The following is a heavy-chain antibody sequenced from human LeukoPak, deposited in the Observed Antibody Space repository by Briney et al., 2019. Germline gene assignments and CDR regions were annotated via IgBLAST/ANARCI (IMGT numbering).Heavy chain of an antibody. Sequence: SETPSLTCTVSSYSLSNGYYWGWIRQPPGKGLEWIGSIYHSGSTYYNPSLKGRVTISVDTSQNQFSLKLSSVPAADTAVYYCARSSALTSVYQYMDVWGKGTTVIVSS. CDR2: IYHSGST. CDR1: SYSLSNGYY. CDR3: ARSSALTSVYQYMDV. J-gene: IGHJ6*03. D-gene: IGHD1-26*01. V-gene: IGHV4-38-2*02.